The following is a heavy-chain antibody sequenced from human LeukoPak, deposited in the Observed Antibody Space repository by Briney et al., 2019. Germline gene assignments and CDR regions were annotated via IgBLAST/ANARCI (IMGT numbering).Heavy chain of an antibody. V-gene: IGHV3-21*01. CDR3: ARDSSRSRKNWFDP. J-gene: IGHJ5*02. CDR2: ISSSSSYI. Sequence: GGSLRLSCAASGFTFSSYSMNWVRQAPGKGLEWVSSISSSSSYIYYADSVKGRFTISRDNAKNTLYLQMNSLRAEDTAVYYCARDSSRSRKNWFDPWGQGTLVTVSS. CDR1: GFTFSSYS. D-gene: IGHD2-2*01.